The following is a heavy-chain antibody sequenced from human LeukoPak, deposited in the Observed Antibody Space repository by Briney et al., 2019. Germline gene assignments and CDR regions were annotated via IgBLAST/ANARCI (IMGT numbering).Heavy chain of an antibody. D-gene: IGHD6-6*01. V-gene: IGHV4-39*01. CDR1: GGSISGSNYY. J-gene: IGHJ4*02. CDR3: ARHSSAARPNFDY. Sequence: SETLSLTCTVSGGSISGSNYYWGWIRQPPGKGLEWIGSIYYSGTTYYNPSLKSRVTISVDTSKNQFSLEATSMTAADTAAYYCARHSSAARPNFDYWGQGTLVTVSS. CDR2: IYYSGTT.